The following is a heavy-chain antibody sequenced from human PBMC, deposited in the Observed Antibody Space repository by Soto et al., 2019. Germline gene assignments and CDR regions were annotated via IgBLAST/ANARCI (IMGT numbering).Heavy chain of an antibody. D-gene: IGHD5-18*01. Sequence: VGSLRLSCAASGFTFRGYGMHWVRQAPGRGLEWVALISYDGSIKYYADSVRGRFTISRDNSKNTLYLQMNSLRAEDTAVYYCANSEYSRYKNIDVWGQGTTVTVSS. V-gene: IGHV3-30*18. J-gene: IGHJ6*02. CDR3: ANSEYSRYKNIDV. CDR1: GFTFRGYG. CDR2: ISYDGSIK.